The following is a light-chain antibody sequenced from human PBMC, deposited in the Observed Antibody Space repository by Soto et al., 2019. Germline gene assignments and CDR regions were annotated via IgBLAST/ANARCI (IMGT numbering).Light chain of an antibody. CDR1: SSDVGGYNY. Sequence: QSALTQPPSASGSPGQSVAICCTGTSSDVGGYNYVSWYQQHPGKAPKLMIYEVNKRPSGVPDRFSGSKSGNTASLTVSGLQAADEADYFCSSYAGSSHVFGTGTKLTVL. CDR3: SSYAGSSHV. J-gene: IGLJ6*01. CDR2: EVN. V-gene: IGLV2-8*01.